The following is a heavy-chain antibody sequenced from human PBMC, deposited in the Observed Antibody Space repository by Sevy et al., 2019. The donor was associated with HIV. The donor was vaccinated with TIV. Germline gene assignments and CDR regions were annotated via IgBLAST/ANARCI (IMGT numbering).Heavy chain of an antibody. Sequence: GSLRLSCAASGFTFSSYTMNWVRQAPGKGLEWVSYISSGSRSIYYADSVKGRFTISRDNAKNSLYMQMNSLRDEDTAVYYCARDSAETAALDYWGQGTLVTVSS. D-gene: IGHD5-18*01. CDR2: ISSGSRSI. V-gene: IGHV3-48*02. J-gene: IGHJ4*02. CDR3: ARDSAETAALDY. CDR1: GFTFSSYT.